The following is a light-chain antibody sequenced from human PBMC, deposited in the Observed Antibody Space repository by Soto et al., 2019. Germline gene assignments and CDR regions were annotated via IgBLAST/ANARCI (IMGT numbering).Light chain of an antibody. V-gene: IGLV2-23*01. J-gene: IGLJ2*01. CDR1: SSDVGAYNL. CDR3: CSFANNNTSI. CDR2: EGS. Sequence: QSALTQPASVSGSPEQSITISCTGTSSDVGAYNLVSWYQQHPGKAPRLIIYEGSKRPSGISHRFSGSKSDNTASLTISGLRAEDETDYYCCSFANNNTSIFGGGTKFTVL.